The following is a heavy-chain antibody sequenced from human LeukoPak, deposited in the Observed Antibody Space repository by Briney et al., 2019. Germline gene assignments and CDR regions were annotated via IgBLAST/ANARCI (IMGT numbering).Heavy chain of an antibody. D-gene: IGHD6-19*01. J-gene: IGHJ4*02. Sequence: GESLKISCKGSGYSFSNYWIGWVRQMPGKGLEWMGIIYPGDSDTRYSPSFQGQVTISVDKFISTAYLQWSSLKASDTATYYCARRGSSGWHFYYFDYWGQGTLVTVSS. CDR1: GYSFSNYW. CDR3: ARRGSSGWHFYYFDY. CDR2: IYPGDSDT. V-gene: IGHV5-51*01.